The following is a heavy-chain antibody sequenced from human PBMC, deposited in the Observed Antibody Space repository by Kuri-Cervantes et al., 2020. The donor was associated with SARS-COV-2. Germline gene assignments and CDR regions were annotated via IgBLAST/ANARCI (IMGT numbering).Heavy chain of an antibody. CDR2: IYPSGST. D-gene: IGHD4-23*01. Sequence: SETLSLTCTVSGGSITSNKYYWGWIRQPAGKGLEWIGRIYPSGSTKYNPSLNSRVTMSVDTSKNHFSLKLSSVTAADTAVYYCVRDGNSPDYYYYGMDVWGQGTTVAVSS. V-gene: IGHV4-61*02. J-gene: IGHJ6*02. CDR3: VRDGNSPDYYYYGMDV. CDR1: GGSITSNKYY.